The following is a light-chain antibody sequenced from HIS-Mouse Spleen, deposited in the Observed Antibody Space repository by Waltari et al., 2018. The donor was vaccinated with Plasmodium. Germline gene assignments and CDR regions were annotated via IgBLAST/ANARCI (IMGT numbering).Light chain of an antibody. Sequence: EIVMTQSPATLSVSPGERATLSCRVSQSVSSDLAWYQQKPGQAPRLLISGASTRATGIPARFSGSGSGTEFTLTISSMQSEDFAVYYCQQYNNWPPYTFGQGTKLEIK. V-gene: IGKV3-15*01. CDR3: QQYNNWPPYT. J-gene: IGKJ2*01. CDR1: QSVSSD. CDR2: GAS.